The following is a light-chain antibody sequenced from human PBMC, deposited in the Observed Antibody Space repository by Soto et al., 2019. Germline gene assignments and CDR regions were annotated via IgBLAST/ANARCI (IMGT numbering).Light chain of an antibody. CDR3: QQYGSSPST. V-gene: IGKV3-20*01. J-gene: IGKJ2*02. Sequence: EIELTQSPGTLSLSPGERATLSCMASQSVRSSYLAWYQQKPGQAPRLLIYGASSRATGIPDMFSGSGSGTDFTLTISRLEPEDFAVYYCQQYGSSPSTVGQGTKLEIK. CDR2: GAS. CDR1: QSVRSSY.